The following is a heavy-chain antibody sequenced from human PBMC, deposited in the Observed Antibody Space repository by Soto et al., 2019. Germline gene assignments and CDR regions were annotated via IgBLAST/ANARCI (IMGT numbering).Heavy chain of an antibody. J-gene: IGHJ4*02. CDR3: ARDVGQQLVDY. Sequence: QVQLVQSGGEVKKPGASVKVSCKASGYTFTSYGITWVRQAPGQGLEWMGWISAYNGNKKYAQKLQGRVTMTTDTSTSTASMELRSLRSDDTAVYYCARDVGQQLVDYWGQGTLVTVSS. CDR1: GYTFTSYG. V-gene: IGHV1-18*01. CDR2: ISAYNGNK. D-gene: IGHD6-13*01.